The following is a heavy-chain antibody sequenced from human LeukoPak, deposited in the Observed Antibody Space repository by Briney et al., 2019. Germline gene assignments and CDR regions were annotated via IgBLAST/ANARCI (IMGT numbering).Heavy chain of an antibody. D-gene: IGHD3-9*01. J-gene: IGHJ4*02. CDR1: GFTFSSYA. V-gene: IGHV3-23*01. CDR3: AKVRILTGYSPFDY. CDR2: ISGSGGST. Sequence: GRSLRLSCAASGFTFSSYAMHWVRQAPGKGLEWVSAISGSGGSTYYADSVKGRFTISRDNSKNTLYLQMNSLRAEDTAVYYCAKVRILTGYSPFDYWGQGTLVTVSS.